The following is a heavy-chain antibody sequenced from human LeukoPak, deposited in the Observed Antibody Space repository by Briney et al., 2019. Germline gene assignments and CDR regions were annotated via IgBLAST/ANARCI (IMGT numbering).Heavy chain of an antibody. V-gene: IGHV3-48*04. D-gene: IGHD3-22*01. Sequence: PGGSLRLSCAASGFTFSSYSMNWVRQAPGKGLEWISFISTSGNTIYYADSVKGRFTISRDNAKNSLFLQMNSLRVDDTAVYYCARGFYDTSPLNYCMDVWGKGTTVTVSS. CDR3: ARGFYDTSPLNYCMDV. CDR1: GFTFSSYS. CDR2: ISTSGNTI. J-gene: IGHJ6*03.